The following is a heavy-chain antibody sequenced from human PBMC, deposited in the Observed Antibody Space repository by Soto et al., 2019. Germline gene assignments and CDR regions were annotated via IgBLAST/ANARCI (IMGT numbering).Heavy chain of an antibody. CDR2: ISPYNGHT. Sequence: QAQVVQSGDEVKKPGASVKVSCKASGYIFTGYGISWVRQAPGQGLEWMGWISPYNGHTEFAQRLQGRLTLTTDTSTSKAFMELSDLRSDDTAVYYCARGGRGYHTGRGFAGTMDVWGQGTTVTVSS. D-gene: IGHD3-10*01. V-gene: IGHV1-18*04. CDR3: ARGGRGYHTGRGFAGTMDV. J-gene: IGHJ6*02. CDR1: GYIFTGYG.